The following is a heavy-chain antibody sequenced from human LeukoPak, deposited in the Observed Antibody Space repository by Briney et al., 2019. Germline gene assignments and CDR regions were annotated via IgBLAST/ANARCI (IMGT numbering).Heavy chain of an antibody. CDR3: AITYYYGSGSYAPDY. CDR2: ISAYNGNT. V-gene: IGHV1-18*04. D-gene: IGHD3-10*01. Sequence: ASVKVSCKASGGTFRSYAISWVRQAPGQGLEWMGWISAYNGNTNYAQKLQGRVTMTTDTSTSTAYMELRSLRSDDTAVYYCAITYYYGSGSYAPDYWGQGTLVTVSS. J-gene: IGHJ4*02. CDR1: GGTFRSYA.